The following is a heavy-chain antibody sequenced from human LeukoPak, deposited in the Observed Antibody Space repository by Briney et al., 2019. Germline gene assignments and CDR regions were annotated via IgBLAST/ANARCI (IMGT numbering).Heavy chain of an antibody. D-gene: IGHD3-10*01. V-gene: IGHV3-74*01. CDR2: ISSDGSST. CDR3: TRFSMARGLKDYMDV. CDR1: GFTFSSYW. J-gene: IGHJ6*03. Sequence: PGGSLRLSCAASGFTFSSYWMHWVRQVPGKGLVWVSRISSDGSSTTYADSVRGRFTISRDNAMNMLYLQMSGLRAEDTAVYYCTRFSMARGLKDYMDVWGEATTVTVSS.